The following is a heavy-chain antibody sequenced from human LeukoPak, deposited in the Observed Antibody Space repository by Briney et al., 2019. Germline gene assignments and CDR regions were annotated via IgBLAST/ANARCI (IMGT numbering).Heavy chain of an antibody. V-gene: IGHV3-7*03. CDR2: IKQDGSEK. Sequence: GGSLRLSCAASGFTFSSYWMSWVRQAPGKALEWVANIKQDGSEKYYVDSVKGRFTISRDNAKNSLYLQMNSLRAEDTGLYYCAKGASSWYGVSDYWGQGTLVTVSS. CDR3: AKGASSWYGVSDY. CDR1: GFTFSSYW. D-gene: IGHD6-13*01. J-gene: IGHJ4*02.